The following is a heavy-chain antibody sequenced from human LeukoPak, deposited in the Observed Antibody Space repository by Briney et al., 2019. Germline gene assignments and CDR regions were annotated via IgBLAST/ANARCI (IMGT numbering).Heavy chain of an antibody. Sequence: PGGSLRLSCTASGFTFSSHAMTWVRQAAGKGLQWVSSITGSGSGAYYADSVKGRVTISRDNSKNTLYLQMNSLRAEDTAVYYCAKVPGAPYYFDYWGQGTLVIVSS. D-gene: IGHD1-26*01. CDR1: GFTFSSHA. CDR3: AKVPGAPYYFDY. CDR2: ITGSGSGA. J-gene: IGHJ4*02. V-gene: IGHV3-23*01.